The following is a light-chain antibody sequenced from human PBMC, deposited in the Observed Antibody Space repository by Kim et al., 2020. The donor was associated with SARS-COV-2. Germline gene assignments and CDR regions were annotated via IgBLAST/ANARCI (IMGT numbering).Light chain of an antibody. J-gene: IGLJ3*02. CDR3: SSYTTSSTRV. Sequence: GQSIIIPGSGTSKDVGAYNYVSWYQQHPGKAPKLMIYDVSNRPSGVSNRFSGSKSGNTASLTISGLQAEDEADYYCSSYTTSSTRVFGGGTQLTVL. CDR2: DVS. V-gene: IGLV2-14*03. CDR1: SKDVGAYNY.